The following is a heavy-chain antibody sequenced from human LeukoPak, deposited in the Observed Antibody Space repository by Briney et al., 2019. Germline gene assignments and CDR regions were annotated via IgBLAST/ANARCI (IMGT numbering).Heavy chain of an antibody. Sequence: GGSLRLACAASGFTFSSYEMNWVRQAPGKGLEWVSYISGSSSPIYYADSVKGRFTISRDNAKNSLYLQMNSLRAEDTAVYYCARDHLFAFDIWGQGTMVTVSS. J-gene: IGHJ3*02. CDR2: ISGSSSPI. CDR3: ARDHLFAFDI. V-gene: IGHV3-48*01. CDR1: GFTFSSYE.